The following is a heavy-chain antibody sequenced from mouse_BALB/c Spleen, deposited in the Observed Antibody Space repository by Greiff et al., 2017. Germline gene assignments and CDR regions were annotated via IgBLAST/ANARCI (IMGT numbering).Heavy chain of an antibody. CDR1: GFTFSSYA. V-gene: IGHV5-9-3*01. Sequence: EVHLVESGGGLVKPGGSLKLSCAASGFTFSSYAMSWVRQTPEKRLEWVATISSGGSYTYYPDSVKGRFTISRDNAKNTLYLQMSSLRSEDTAMYYCARHVIYYGYDGYFDVWGAGTTVTVSS. J-gene: IGHJ1*01. CDR2: ISSGGSYT. D-gene: IGHD2-2*01. CDR3: ARHVIYYGYDGYFDV.